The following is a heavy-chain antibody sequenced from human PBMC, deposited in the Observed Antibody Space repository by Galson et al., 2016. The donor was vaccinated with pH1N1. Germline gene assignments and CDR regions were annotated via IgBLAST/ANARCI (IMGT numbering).Heavy chain of an antibody. CDR3: SKGPEVNGHGAFAI. CDR2: ISYDGSTK. J-gene: IGHJ3*02. CDR1: GFTFSSYG. D-gene: IGHD1-14*01. V-gene: IGHV3-30*18. Sequence: SLRLSCAASGFTFSSYGMFWVRQAPGKGLEWVGVISYDGSTKYYVDSVEGRFTLSRDNSKNTLYLHMDSLRADDTAVYYCSKGPEVNGHGAFAIWGPGTMVTVSS.